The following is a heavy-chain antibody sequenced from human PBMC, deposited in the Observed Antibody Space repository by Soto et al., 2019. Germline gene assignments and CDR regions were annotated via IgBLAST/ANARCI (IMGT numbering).Heavy chain of an antibody. Sequence: QVQLQESGPRLVKSSETLSLVCSVSGDSIIRSFWGWIRQSPGKGLQYIVYISDSVVTDYDPSLNTRVTIAVDTSKNQFSLKLTSVTAADTAVYYCARGAGDFSGPDSFDIWGQGTMVTVSS. CDR3: ARGAGDFSGPDSFDI. J-gene: IGHJ3*02. V-gene: IGHV4-59*01. CDR1: GDSIIRSF. D-gene: IGHD3-10*01. CDR2: ISDSVVT.